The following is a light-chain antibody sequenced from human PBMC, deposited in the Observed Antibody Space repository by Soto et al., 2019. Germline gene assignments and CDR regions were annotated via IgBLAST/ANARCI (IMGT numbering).Light chain of an antibody. CDR2: KAS. V-gene: IGKV1-5*03. CDR1: QSISSW. J-gene: IGKJ2*01. Sequence: DIQMTQSPSTLSGSVGERVTITCRASQSISSWLAWYQQKPGKAPKLLIYKASSLESGVPSRFSGSGSGTEFTLTISSLQPDDFATYYCQQYNSWYTFGQGTKLEIK. CDR3: QQYNSWYT.